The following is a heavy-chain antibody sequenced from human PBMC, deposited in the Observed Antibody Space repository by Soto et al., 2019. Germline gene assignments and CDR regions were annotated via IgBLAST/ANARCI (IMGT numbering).Heavy chain of an antibody. CDR1: GFIFSNNG. CDR2: MSYDGSAK. D-gene: IGHD2-8*01. Sequence: LRLSCEGSGFIFSNNGMHWVRQAPGKGLEWVAFMSYDGSAKFLADSVKGRFTISRDNSKSTLFLHMSSLRSEDTAVYYCARGNAVWSYFDYWGQGTLVTVSS. V-gene: IGHV3-30*03. CDR3: ARGNAVWSYFDY. J-gene: IGHJ4*02.